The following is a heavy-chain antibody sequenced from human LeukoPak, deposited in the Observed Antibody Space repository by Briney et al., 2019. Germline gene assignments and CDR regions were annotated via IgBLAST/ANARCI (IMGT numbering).Heavy chain of an antibody. D-gene: IGHD5-24*01. V-gene: IGHV3-43D*04. CDR1: GFTFDDYA. J-gene: IGHJ4*02. CDR2: ISWYGGST. CDR3: AKGSRDGYRN. Sequence: GGSLRLSCAASGFTFDDYAMHWARQAPGKGLEWVSLISWYGGSTYYADSVKGRFTISRDNSKNSLYLQMNSLRAEDTALYYCAKGSRDGYRNWGQGTLVTVSS.